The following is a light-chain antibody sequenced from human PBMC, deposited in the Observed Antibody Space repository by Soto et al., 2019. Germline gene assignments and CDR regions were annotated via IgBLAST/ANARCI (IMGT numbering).Light chain of an antibody. CDR1: SSDFGGYEY. Sequence: QSALTQPASVSGSPGQSITISCTGTSSDFGGYEYVSWFQQHPGKAPKLMIYNVNNRPLGVSYRFSGSKSGNTASLTISGLQAEDEADYYCSSHTGYFTLFGTGTKVTVL. CDR3: SSHTGYFTL. J-gene: IGLJ1*01. V-gene: IGLV2-14*01. CDR2: NVN.